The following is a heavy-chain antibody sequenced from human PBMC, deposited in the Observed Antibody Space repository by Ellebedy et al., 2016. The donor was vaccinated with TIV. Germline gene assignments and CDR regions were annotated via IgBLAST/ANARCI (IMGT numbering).Heavy chain of an antibody. J-gene: IGHJ4*02. CDR2: ISSSNSTI. V-gene: IGHV3-48*01. Sequence: GESLKISCAASGFTFSSYSMNWVRQAPGKGLEWVSYISSSNSTIYYADPVKGRFTISRDNAKNSLYLQMNSLRAEDTAVYYCVRGQSSGVGAPYWGQGTRVTVSS. D-gene: IGHD1-26*01. CDR1: GFTFSSYS. CDR3: VRGQSSGVGAPY.